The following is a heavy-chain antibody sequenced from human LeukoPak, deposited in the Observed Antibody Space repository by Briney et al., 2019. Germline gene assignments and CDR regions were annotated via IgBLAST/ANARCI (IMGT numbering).Heavy chain of an antibody. CDR3: AKRYSSSWELDY. CDR1: GFTFSSYA. J-gene: IGHJ4*02. CDR2: ISGSGGST. V-gene: IGHV3-23*01. D-gene: IGHD6-13*01. Sequence: PGGSLRLSCAASGFTFSSYAMSWVRQAPGKGLEWVSAISGSGGSTYYADSVKGRFTISRDNSKNTPYLQMNSLRAEDTAVYYCAKRYSSSWELDYWGQGTLVTVSS.